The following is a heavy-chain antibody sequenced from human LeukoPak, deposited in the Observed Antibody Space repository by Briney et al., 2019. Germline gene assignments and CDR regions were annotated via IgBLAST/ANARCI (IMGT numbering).Heavy chain of an antibody. Sequence: GGSLRLSCAASGFTFSSYGMHWVRQAPGKGLEWVAFIRYDGSDKYYTDSVKGRFTISRDNSKNMLYLQMNSLRAEDTAVYYCAASNPPYCGGDCYPTGFDPWGQGTLVTVSS. CDR2: IRYDGSDK. J-gene: IGHJ5*02. V-gene: IGHV3-30*02. D-gene: IGHD2-21*02. CDR1: GFTFSSYG. CDR3: AASNPPYCGGDCYPTGFDP.